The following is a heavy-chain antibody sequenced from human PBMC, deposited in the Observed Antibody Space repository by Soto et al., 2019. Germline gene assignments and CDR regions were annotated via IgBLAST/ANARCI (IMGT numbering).Heavy chain of an antibody. V-gene: IGHV3-74*01. J-gene: IGHJ4*02. D-gene: IGHD3-22*01. CDR3: TRALDAMIPTAY. Sequence: EVQLVESGGGLVQPGGSLRLSCAASGFTVSGYWMHWVRQAPGKGLTWVSRINSDGSYTSSADSVKGRFTISKDNARNTLYLQMNSLRSEDTAVYYCTRALDAMIPTAYGGQGTLVTVSS. CDR1: GFTVSGYW. CDR2: INSDGSYT.